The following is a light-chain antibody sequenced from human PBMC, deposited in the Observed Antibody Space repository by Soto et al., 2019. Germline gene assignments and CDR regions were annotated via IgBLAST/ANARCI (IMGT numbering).Light chain of an antibody. CDR3: GTWDSSLSVV. V-gene: IGLV1-51*02. Sequence: QSVLTQPPSVSAAPGQKVTISCSGSSSNIGNNYVSWYQQLPGTAPKLHIYENNKRPSGIPDRFSGSKSGTSATLGITGLQTGDEADYYCGTWDSSLSVVFGEGTKLTVL. CDR1: SSNIGNNY. J-gene: IGLJ2*01. CDR2: ENN.